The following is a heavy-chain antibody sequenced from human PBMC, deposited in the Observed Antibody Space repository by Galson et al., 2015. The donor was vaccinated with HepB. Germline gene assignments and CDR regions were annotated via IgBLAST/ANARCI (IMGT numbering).Heavy chain of an antibody. CDR3: ARNFIALAD. J-gene: IGHJ4*02. D-gene: IGHD3-16*01. V-gene: IGHV3-7*01. Sequence: SLRLSCAASGFTFSSYWMHWVRQAPGKRLEWVANIKQDGSEKYYVDSVKGRFTISRDNAKNSLYLQLDSLRVEDTAVYYCARNFIALADWGQGTLVTVSS. CDR2: IKQDGSEK. CDR1: GFTFSSYW.